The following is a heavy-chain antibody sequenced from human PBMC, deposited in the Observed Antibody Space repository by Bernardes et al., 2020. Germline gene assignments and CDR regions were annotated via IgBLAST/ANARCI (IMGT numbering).Heavy chain of an antibody. D-gene: IGHD3-16*01. J-gene: IGHJ4*02. Sequence: SETLSLTCAVYGGSFSGYYWSWIRQPPGKGLEWIGEINHSGSTNYNPSLKSRVTISVDTSKNQFSLKLSSVTAADTAVYYCARDHPTYALDYWGQGTLVTVSS. CDR3: ARDHPTYALDY. V-gene: IGHV4-34*01. CDR2: INHSGST. CDR1: GGSFSGYY.